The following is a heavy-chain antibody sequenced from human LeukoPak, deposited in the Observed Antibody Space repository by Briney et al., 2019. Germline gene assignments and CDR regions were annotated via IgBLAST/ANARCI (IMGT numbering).Heavy chain of an antibody. CDR3: ARVRFLEWFVDY. V-gene: IGHV1-2*02. CDR2: INPNSGGT. D-gene: IGHD3-3*01. J-gene: IGHJ4*02. CDR1: GYTFTGYY. Sequence: ASVKVSCKASGYTFTGYYMHWVRQAPGQGLEWMGWINPNSGGTNYAQKFQGRVTMTRDTSISTAYMELSRLRSDDTAVYYCARVRFLEWFVDYWGQGTLVTVSS.